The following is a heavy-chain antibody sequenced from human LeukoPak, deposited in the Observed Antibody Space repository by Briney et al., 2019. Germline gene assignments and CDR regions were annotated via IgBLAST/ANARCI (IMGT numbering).Heavy chain of an antibody. V-gene: IGHV3-9*01. CDR1: GFTFDDYA. CDR2: ISWNSGSI. Sequence: QAGGSLRLSCAASGFTFDDYAMHWVRQAPGKGLEWVSGISWNSGSIGYADSVKGRFTISRDNAKNSLYLQMNSLKTEDTAVYYCTTEDDMSYWGQGTLVTVSS. CDR3: TTEDDMSY. D-gene: IGHD3-9*01. J-gene: IGHJ4*02.